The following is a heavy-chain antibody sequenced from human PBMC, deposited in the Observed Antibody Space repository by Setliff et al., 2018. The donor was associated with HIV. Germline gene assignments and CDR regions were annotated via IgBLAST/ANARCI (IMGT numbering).Heavy chain of an antibody. V-gene: IGHV3-23*01. Sequence: PVGSLRLSCAASGFTFSNYAMTWVRQAPGKGLEWVSVITSSGDNTYYADFVKGRFTISRDNSKNTVYLQMNSLRVDDTAVYYCAKSRITSQYDALDIWGQGTMVTVSS. D-gene: IGHD2-2*01. J-gene: IGHJ3*02. CDR1: GFTFSNYA. CDR3: AKSRITSQYDALDI. CDR2: ITSSGDNT.